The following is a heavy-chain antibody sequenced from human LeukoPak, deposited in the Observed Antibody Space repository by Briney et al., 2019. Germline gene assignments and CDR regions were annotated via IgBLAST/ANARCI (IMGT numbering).Heavy chain of an antibody. D-gene: IGHD1-7*01. Sequence: SETLSLTCIVSGGSINSTSNYWGWIRQPPGKGLEWIGSIYYSGSTSYNPSLKSRVTISVDTSKNQFSLKLSSVTAADTAVYYCARGKTGTTDRWDEVWFDPWGQGTLVTVSS. CDR2: IYYSGST. J-gene: IGHJ5*02. CDR1: GGSINSTSNY. V-gene: IGHV4-39*07. CDR3: ARGKTGTTDRWDEVWFDP.